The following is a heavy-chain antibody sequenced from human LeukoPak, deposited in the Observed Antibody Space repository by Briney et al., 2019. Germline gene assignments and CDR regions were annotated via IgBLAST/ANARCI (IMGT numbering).Heavy chain of an antibody. J-gene: IGHJ4*02. CDR2: SNPSGGST. Sequence: ASVKVSCKASGYTFTSYYVHWVRQAPGQGLEWMGISNPSGGSTKYAQKFQGRVTMTRDTSTSTVYMELSSLRSEDTAVYYCARQRGIVREIIKYFDHNFDYWGQGTLVTVSS. CDR3: ARQRGIVREIIKYFDHNFDY. V-gene: IGHV1-46*01. D-gene: IGHD3-9*01. CDR1: GYTFTSYY.